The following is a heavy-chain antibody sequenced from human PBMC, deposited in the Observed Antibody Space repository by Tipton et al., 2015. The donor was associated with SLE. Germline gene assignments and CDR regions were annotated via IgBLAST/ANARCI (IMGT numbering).Heavy chain of an antibody. CDR3: ARGGDDSSGYYSDAFDI. CDR2: IYHSGST. CDR1: GVSISSGGYS. D-gene: IGHD3-22*01. Sequence: TLSLTCAVSGVSISSGGYSWSWIRQPPGKGLEWIGYIYHSGSTHYNPSLTSLVTISVDRSKNQFSLKLSSVTAADTAVYYCARGGDDSSGYYSDAFDIWGQGTRVTVSS. V-gene: IGHV4-30-2*01. J-gene: IGHJ3*02.